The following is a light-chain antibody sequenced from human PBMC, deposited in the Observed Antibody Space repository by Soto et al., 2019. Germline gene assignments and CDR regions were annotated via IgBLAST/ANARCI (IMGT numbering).Light chain of an antibody. Sequence: QSVLTQPASVSGSPGQSITISCTGTSSDVGGYNYVSWYQHHPGKAPKLMIYEVSNRPSGVSYRFSGSISGNAASLTISGLRAEEEADYYCNSYAGSGIVFGTGTKGTVL. V-gene: IGLV2-14*01. J-gene: IGLJ1*01. CDR3: NSYAGSGIV. CDR1: SSDVGGYNY. CDR2: EVS.